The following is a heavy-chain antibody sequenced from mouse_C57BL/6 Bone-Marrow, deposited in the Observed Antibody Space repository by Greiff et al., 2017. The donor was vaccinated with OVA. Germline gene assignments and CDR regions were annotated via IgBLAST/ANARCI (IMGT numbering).Heavy chain of an antibody. D-gene: IGHD1-2*01. J-gene: IGHJ1*03. CDR2: INPDSSTI. CDR1: GVDFSRYW. CDR3: ASSTASPLAGFDV. V-gene: IGHV4-1*01. Sequence: AAGGVDFSRYWMSWVRRAPGKGLEWIGEINPDSSTINYAPSLKDKFIISRDNAKNTLYLQMSKVRSEDTALYYCASSTASPLAGFDVWGTGTTVTVSS.